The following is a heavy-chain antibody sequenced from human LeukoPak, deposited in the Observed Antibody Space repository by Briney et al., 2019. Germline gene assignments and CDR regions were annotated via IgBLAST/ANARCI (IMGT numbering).Heavy chain of an antibody. V-gene: IGHV3-30*03. CDR1: GFTFSSYG. D-gene: IGHD6-13*01. Sequence: PGRSLRLSCAASGFTFSSYGMHWVRQAPGKGLEWVAVISYDGSNKYYADSVKGRFTISRDNSKNTLYLQMNSLRAEDTAVYYCARDHIAAADYWGQGTLVTVSS. J-gene: IGHJ4*02. CDR3: ARDHIAAADY. CDR2: ISYDGSNK.